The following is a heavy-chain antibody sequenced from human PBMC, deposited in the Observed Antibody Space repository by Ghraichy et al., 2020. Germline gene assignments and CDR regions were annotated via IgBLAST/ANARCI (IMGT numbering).Heavy chain of an antibody. D-gene: IGHD5-24*01. CDR3: ARKTPASAVAGYNWFDP. Sequence: SETLSLTCAVSGGSITGYHWSWIRQPPGKGLEWIGYRFYTGGTDYSPSLRSRVTILVDTSKNQFSLKLSSVTAADTAVYYCARKTPASAVAGYNWFDPWGQGILVTVSS. J-gene: IGHJ5*02. CDR1: GGSITGYH. V-gene: IGHV4-59*08. CDR2: RFYTGGT.